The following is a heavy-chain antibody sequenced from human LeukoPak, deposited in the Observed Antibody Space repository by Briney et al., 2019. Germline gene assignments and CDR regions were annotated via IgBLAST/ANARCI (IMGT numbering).Heavy chain of an antibody. J-gene: IGHJ4*02. CDR3: ARGDSHENPTGNAFDY. D-gene: IGHD1-14*01. Sequence: VASVNVSCKASGYTFTSYDINWVRQATGQGLEWMGWMNPNSGNTGYAQKFQGRVTMTRNTSISTAYMELSSLRSEDTAVYYCARGDSHENPTGNAFDYWGQGTLVTVSS. CDR1: GYTFTSYD. CDR2: MNPNSGNT. V-gene: IGHV1-8*01.